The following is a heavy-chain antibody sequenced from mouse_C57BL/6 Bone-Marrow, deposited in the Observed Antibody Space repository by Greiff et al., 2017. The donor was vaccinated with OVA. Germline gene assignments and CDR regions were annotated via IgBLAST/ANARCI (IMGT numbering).Heavy chain of an antibody. D-gene: IGHD1-1*01. Sequence: QVQLQQPGAELVKPGASVKLSCKASGYTFTSHWMHWVKQRPGQGLEWIGMIHPNSGSTNYNEKFKSKATLTVDKSSSTAYMQLSSLTSEDSAVYYCALITTVVAPVAYWGQGTLVTVSA. CDR1: GYTFTSHW. V-gene: IGHV1-64*01. J-gene: IGHJ3*01. CDR3: ALITTVVAPVAY. CDR2: IHPNSGST.